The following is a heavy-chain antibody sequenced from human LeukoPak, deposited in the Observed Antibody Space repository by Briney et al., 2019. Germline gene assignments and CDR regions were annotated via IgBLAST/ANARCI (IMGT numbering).Heavy chain of an antibody. CDR2: ISAYNGDT. V-gene: IGHV1-18*01. CDR1: GYTFTSYR. Sequence: GASVKVSCKASGYTFTSYRISWVRQAPGQGLEWMGRISAYNGDTNYAQKLQGRITMTTDTSTSTAYMALRSLRSDDTSVYYCARVYYDSSGYHYRRFDYWDQGTLVTVSS. D-gene: IGHD3-22*01. J-gene: IGHJ4*02. CDR3: ARVYYDSSGYHYRRFDY.